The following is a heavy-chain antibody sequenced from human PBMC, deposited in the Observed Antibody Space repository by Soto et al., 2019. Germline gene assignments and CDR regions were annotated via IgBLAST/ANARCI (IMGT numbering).Heavy chain of an antibody. V-gene: IGHV3-74*01. Sequence: HWRSLRLSCAASGFTVSNYWMNWVRQAPGKGLVWVSHIKSDGTTSYADSVEGRFTVSRDDAKNTFYLQMNSLRAEDTAVYYCAKDRGEEGLKFLEWFGGMDVWGHGTTVTVSS. CDR3: AKDRGEEGLKFLEWFGGMDV. J-gene: IGHJ6*02. CDR2: IKSDGTT. D-gene: IGHD3-3*01. CDR1: GFTVSNYW.